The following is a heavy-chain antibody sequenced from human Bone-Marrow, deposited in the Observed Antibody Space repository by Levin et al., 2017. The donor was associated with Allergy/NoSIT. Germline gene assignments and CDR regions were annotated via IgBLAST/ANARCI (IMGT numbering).Heavy chain of an antibody. Sequence: GESLKISCAASGFTFRHYTMNWVRQAPGKGLEWVSCITSSGDGTYYADSVKGRFTISRDNAKNSLYLQLNRLRDEDTAMYYCARDPARGYYESSGYSGDHWGQGTLVTVSS. J-gene: IGHJ4*02. D-gene: IGHD3-22*01. CDR2: ITSSGDGT. CDR3: ARDPARGYYESSGYSGDH. CDR1: GFTFRHYT. V-gene: IGHV3-48*02.